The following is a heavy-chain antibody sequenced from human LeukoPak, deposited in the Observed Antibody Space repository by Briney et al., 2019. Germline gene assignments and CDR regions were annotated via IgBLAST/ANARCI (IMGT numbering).Heavy chain of an antibody. J-gene: IGHJ5*02. CDR1: GFTFDDYA. D-gene: IGHD6-13*01. Sequence: GGSLRLSCAASGFTFDDYAMHWVRQAPGKGLEWVSYIDRTTSTTYYADSVKGRFTISRDNAKNSLSLQMNSLRAEDTAVYYCVRGLAASWGQGTLVTVSS. V-gene: IGHV3-48*01. CDR2: IDRTTSTT. CDR3: VRGLAAS.